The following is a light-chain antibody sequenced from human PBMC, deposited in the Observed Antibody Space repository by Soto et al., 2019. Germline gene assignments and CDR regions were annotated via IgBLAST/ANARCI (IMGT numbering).Light chain of an antibody. Sequence: DIQMTQSPSTLSASIRDRVTITCRASQSIGSWLAWYQQKPGQAPKLLIYKASNLETGVPSRFSGSGSGTEFTLTISSLQPDDFATYYCQQYSSYPSLTFGGGTKVDIK. V-gene: IGKV1-5*03. CDR3: QQYSSYPSLT. CDR2: KAS. CDR1: QSIGSW. J-gene: IGKJ4*01.